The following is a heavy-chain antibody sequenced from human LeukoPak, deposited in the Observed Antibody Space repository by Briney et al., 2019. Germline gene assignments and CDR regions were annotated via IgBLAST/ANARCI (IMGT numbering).Heavy chain of an antibody. J-gene: IGHJ3*01. V-gene: IGHV3-23*01. Sequence: GGSLRLSCAASGFTFSRYAMSWVRQAPGKGLEWLSAVSGSGGSTYYADSVKGLFTISRDNSKNMLCLQMNSLRAEDTAVYYCAKRMIRGVNHDAFDLWGQGTMVTVSS. D-gene: IGHD3-10*01. CDR1: GFTFSRYA. CDR3: AKRMIRGVNHDAFDL. CDR2: VSGSGGST.